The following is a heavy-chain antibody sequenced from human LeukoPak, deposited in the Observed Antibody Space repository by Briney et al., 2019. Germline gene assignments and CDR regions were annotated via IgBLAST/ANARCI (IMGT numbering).Heavy chain of an antibody. CDR2: IRYDGSNK. CDR3: ARDVSRDVSCYTT. D-gene: IGHD2-2*02. V-gene: IGHV3-30*02. J-gene: IGHJ4*02. CDR1: GFTFSSYG. Sequence: GGSLRLSCAASGFTFSSYGMHWVRRAPGKGLEWVAFIRYDGSNKYYADSVKGRFTISRDNSKNTLYLQMNSLRAEDTAVYYCARDVSRDVSCYTTWGQGTLVTVPS.